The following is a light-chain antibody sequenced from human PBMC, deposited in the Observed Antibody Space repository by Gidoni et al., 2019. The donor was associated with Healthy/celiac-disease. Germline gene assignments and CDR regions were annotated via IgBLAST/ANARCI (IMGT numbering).Light chain of an antibody. Sequence: QSVLTQPPSASGTPGQRVTISCSGSSSSIGSSTVNWYQQLPGTAPKLLIYGNNQRPSGVPARFSGSKSGTLASLAISGLQSEDEADYHCAAWDDSLNGWVFGGGTKLTVL. CDR1: SSSIGSST. CDR2: GNN. V-gene: IGLV1-44*01. CDR3: AAWDDSLNGWV. J-gene: IGLJ3*02.